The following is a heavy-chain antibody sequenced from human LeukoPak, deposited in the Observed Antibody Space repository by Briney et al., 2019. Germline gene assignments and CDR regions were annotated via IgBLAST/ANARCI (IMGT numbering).Heavy chain of an antibody. J-gene: IGHJ6*02. V-gene: IGHV4-59*08. CDR3: ARHSGWFKFYYYYGMDV. Sequence: SETLSPTCTVSGGSISSYYWSWIRQPPGKGLEWIGYIYYSGSTNYNPSLKSRVTISVDTSKNQFSLKLSSVTAADTAVYYCARHSGWFKFYYYYGMDVWGQGTTVTVSS. D-gene: IGHD2-15*01. CDR2: IYYSGST. CDR1: GGSISSYY.